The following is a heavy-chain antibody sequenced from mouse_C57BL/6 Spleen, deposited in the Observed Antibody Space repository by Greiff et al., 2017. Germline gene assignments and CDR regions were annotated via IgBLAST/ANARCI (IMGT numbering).Heavy chain of an antibody. CDR3: SRPLYYDYGDFVY. CDR1: GYTFTSYW. V-gene: IGHV1-59*01. D-gene: IGHD2-4*01. CDR2: IDPSDSYT. J-gene: IGHJ2*01. Sequence: QVQLQQPGAELVRPGTSVKLSCKASGYTFTSYWMHWVKQRPGQGLEWIGVIDPSDSYTNYNQKFKGKATLTVDTSASTAYMQLSSLTSEDSAVYYCSRPLYYDYGDFVYWGQGTTLTVSS.